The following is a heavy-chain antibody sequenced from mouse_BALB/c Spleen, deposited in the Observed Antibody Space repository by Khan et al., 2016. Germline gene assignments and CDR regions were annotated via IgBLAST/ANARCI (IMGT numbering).Heavy chain of an antibody. J-gene: IGHJ3*01. CDR2: INPTNGGT. CDR1: DYSFTSYY. V-gene: IGHV1-53*01. CDR3: TREPFAY. Sequence: QVRLQQSGAELVKPGPSVRLSCKATDYSFTSYYMYCVKQRPGQGLEWIGDINPTNGGTNSNEKLKHKLTLTVDKSSTTAYMQLSSLTSEDSAVYWCTREPFAYWGQGTLVTVSA.